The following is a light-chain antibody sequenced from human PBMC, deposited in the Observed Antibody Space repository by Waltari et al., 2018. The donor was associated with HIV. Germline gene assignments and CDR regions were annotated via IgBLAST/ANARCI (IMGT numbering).Light chain of an antibody. CDR2: DDS. CDR3: QVWDSGIVV. V-gene: IGLV3-21*04. J-gene: IGLJ2*01. CDR1: NIGSKS. Sequence: SYVLTQPPSVSMAPGKTARITCGGYNIGSKSVHWYQQKPGQAPVVVIYDDSDRPSGIPERVSGSNSVNTATLTISRVEDGDEADYYCQVWDSGIVVFGGGTKVTVL.